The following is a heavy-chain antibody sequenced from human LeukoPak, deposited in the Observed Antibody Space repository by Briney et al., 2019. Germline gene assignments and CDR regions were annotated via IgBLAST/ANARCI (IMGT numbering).Heavy chain of an antibody. CDR2: IYQSGST. J-gene: IGHJ4*02. Sequence: PSETLSLTCTVSGGSISSYYWSWIRQPPGKGLEWIGSIYQSGSTYYNPSLKSRVTISVDTSKNQFSLKLSSVTAADTAVYCARLAWGRLDYWGQGTLVTVSS. D-gene: IGHD7-27*01. CDR1: GGSISSYY. V-gene: IGHV4-59*08. CDR3: ARLAWGRLDY.